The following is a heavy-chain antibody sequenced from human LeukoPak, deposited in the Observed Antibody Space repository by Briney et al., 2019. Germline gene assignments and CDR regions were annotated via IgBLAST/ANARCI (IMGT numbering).Heavy chain of an antibody. CDR3: ARGNKIYSSGLQPSFDP. CDR1: GYTFTGYY. Sequence: ASVKVSCKASGYTFTGYYMHWVRQAPGQGLEWMGWINPNSGGTNYAQKFQGWVTMTRDTSISTAYMELSRLRSDDTAVYYCARGNKIYSSGLQPSFDPWGQGTLVTVSS. J-gene: IGHJ5*02. D-gene: IGHD6-25*01. V-gene: IGHV1-2*04. CDR2: INPNSGGT.